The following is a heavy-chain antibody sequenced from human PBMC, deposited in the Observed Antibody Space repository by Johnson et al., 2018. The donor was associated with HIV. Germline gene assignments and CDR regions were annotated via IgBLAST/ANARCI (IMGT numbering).Heavy chain of an antibody. CDR1: GFTFSSYG. CDR2: MWYDGTKK. V-gene: IGHV3-33*06. D-gene: IGHD6-13*01. CDR3: AKRIWGSSLIDAFDI. J-gene: IGHJ3*02. Sequence: QVQLVESGGGVVQPGRSLRLSCAASGFTFSSYGMHWVRQAPGKGLEWVAGMWYDGTKKNYADSVKGRFTISRDNSKNTLHLQMNSLRAEDTAVYYCAKRIWGSSLIDAFDIWDQGTMVTVSS.